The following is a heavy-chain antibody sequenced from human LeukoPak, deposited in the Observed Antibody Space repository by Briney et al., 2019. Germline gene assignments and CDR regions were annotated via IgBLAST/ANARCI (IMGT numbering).Heavy chain of an antibody. D-gene: IGHD5-24*01. CDR3: ARVQNGYNQRYYYYYMDV. Sequence: SGGSLRLSCAASGFTFSRYWMSWVRQAPGKGLEWVANIKEDGSEKKYADSVKGRFTISRDNAKNSLYLQMNSLRAEDTAVYYCARVQNGYNQRYYYYYMDVWGKGTTVTVSS. J-gene: IGHJ6*03. V-gene: IGHV3-7*01. CDR2: IKEDGSEK. CDR1: GFTFSRYW.